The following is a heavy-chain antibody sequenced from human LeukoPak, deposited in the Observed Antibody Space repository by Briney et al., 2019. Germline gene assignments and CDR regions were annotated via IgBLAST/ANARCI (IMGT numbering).Heavy chain of an antibody. V-gene: IGHV1-46*01. CDR1: GYTFTSYY. CDR3: ARVATIFPEFDY. D-gene: IGHD3-9*01. Sequence: ASVKVSCKASGYTFTSYYMHWVRQAPGQGLEWMGIINPSGGSTSYAQKFQGRVTMTRDTSTSTIYMELSSLRSEDTAVYYCARVATIFPEFDYWGQGTLVTVSS. J-gene: IGHJ4*02. CDR2: INPSGGST.